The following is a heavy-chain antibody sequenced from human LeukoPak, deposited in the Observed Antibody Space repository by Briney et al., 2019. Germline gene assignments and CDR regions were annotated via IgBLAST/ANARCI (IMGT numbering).Heavy chain of an antibody. CDR2: IYYSGSN. Sequence: SETLSLTCAVSGGSISSYHWSWIRHPPGKGLEWIGYIYYSGSNNYNPSLKSRVTISVDTSKNQFSLKLSSVNAADTAVYYCARVQSENYDFWSGYYTYYFDYWGQGTLVTVSS. D-gene: IGHD3-3*01. V-gene: IGHV4-59*01. J-gene: IGHJ4*02. CDR1: GGSISSYH. CDR3: ARVQSENYDFWSGYYTYYFDY.